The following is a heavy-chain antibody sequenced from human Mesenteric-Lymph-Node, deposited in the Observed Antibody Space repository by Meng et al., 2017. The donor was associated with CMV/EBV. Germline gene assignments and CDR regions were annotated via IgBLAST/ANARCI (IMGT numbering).Heavy chain of an antibody. CDR2: FYYSGTT. V-gene: IGHV4-39*02. CDR3: ARGLIVVVPAAIDYGMDV. D-gene: IGHD2-2*01. CDR1: GGSISGSCHY. J-gene: IGHJ6*02. Sequence: GSLRLSCTVSGGSISGSCHYWGWIRQPPGKGLAWIGTFYYSGTTYYKPSLHSRVTISVDTSKNQFSLKLISVTAADTAVYYCARGLIVVVPAAIDYGMDVWGQGTTVTVSS.